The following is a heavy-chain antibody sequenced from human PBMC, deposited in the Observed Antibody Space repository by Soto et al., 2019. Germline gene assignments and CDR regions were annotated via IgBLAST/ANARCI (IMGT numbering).Heavy chain of an antibody. CDR1: GFTFSSYA. CDR2: ISGSGGST. J-gene: IGHJ6*02. D-gene: IGHD3-3*01. Sequence: GGSLRLSCAASGFTFSSYAMSRVRQAPGKGLEWVSAISGSGGSTYYADSVKGRFTISRDNSKNTLYLQMNSLRAEDTAVYYCAKRLRFLEWLLPSDYYYGMDVWGQGTTVTVSS. V-gene: IGHV3-23*01. CDR3: AKRLRFLEWLLPSDYYYGMDV.